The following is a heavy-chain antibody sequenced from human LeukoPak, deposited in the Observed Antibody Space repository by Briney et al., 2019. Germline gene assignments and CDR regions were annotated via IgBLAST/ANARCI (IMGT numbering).Heavy chain of an antibody. CDR2: MSPKSGNT. CDR3: ARGSFSRWTTQSYFDY. CDR1: GGTFSSYA. V-gene: IGHV1-8*02. D-gene: IGHD2-15*01. J-gene: IGHJ4*02. Sequence: ASVKVSCKASGGTFSSYAISWVRQAPGQGPEWMGWMSPKSGNTGSAQRFQGRVTMTRDTSMSSAYMELSNLRPEDTAVYYCARGSFSRWTTQSYFDYWGQGTLVTVSS.